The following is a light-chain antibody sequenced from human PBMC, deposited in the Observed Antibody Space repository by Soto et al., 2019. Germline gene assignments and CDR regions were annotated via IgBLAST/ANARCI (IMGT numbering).Light chain of an antibody. V-gene: IGKV3-11*01. CDR2: DAS. CDR3: QQRSHWPPIT. CDR1: QSVSNY. Sequence: EIVMTQSPATLSLSPGERATLSCRASQSVSNYLAWYQQKPSQAPRLLIYDASNRATGIPARFSGSGSGTDFTLTISSLEPEDFAVYFCQQRSHWPPITFGQGTRLEIK. J-gene: IGKJ5*01.